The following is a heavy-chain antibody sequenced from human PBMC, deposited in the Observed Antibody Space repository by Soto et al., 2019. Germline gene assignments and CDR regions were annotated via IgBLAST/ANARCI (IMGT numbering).Heavy chain of an antibody. V-gene: IGHV3-23*01. D-gene: IGHD3-16*01. Sequence: EVQLLESGGGLVQPGGSLRLSCSASGFKFSTYAMSWVRQAPGKGLEWVSTIRGSGGGTSYADSVKGRFTISRDNAKNTLWLRMSSLGVEDTALYYCAKDYVVMFGGPIGSWGQATLVSVSS. J-gene: IGHJ5*02. CDR3: AKDYVVMFGGPIGS. CDR2: IRGSGGGT. CDR1: GFKFSTYA.